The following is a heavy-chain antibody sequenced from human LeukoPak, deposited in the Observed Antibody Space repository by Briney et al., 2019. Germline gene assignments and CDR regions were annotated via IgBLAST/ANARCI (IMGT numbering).Heavy chain of an antibody. V-gene: IGHV1-2*02. CDR2: INLYSGGT. D-gene: IGHD2-21*02. Sequence: ASVKVSCKAFGYTFTAYYMHWARQAPGQGLEWMGWINLYSGGTNYAQKFQGRVTMTRDTSISTAYMELDRLGSDDTAVYYCARVAGGDWYYFDLWGQGSLVTVSS. J-gene: IGHJ4*02. CDR3: ARVAGGDWYYFDL. CDR1: GYTFTAYY.